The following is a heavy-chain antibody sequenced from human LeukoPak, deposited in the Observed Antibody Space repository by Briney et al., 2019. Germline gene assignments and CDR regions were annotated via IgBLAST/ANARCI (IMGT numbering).Heavy chain of an antibody. CDR2: ISSSSSYI. CDR3: ARDHVGGYSGYEPGY. V-gene: IGHV3-21*01. D-gene: IGHD5-12*01. J-gene: IGHJ4*02. CDR1: GFTFSSYS. Sequence: GGSLRLSCAASGFTFSSYSMNWVRQAPGKGLEWVSSISSSSSYIYYADSVKGRFTISRDNAKNSLYLQMNSLRAEDTAVYCCARDHVGGYSGYEPGYWGQGTLVTVSS.